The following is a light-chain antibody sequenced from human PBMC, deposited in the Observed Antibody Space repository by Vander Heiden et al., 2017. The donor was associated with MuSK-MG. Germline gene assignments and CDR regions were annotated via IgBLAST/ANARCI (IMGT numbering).Light chain of an antibody. CDR1: QDTSNY. Sequence: DIQMTQSPSSLSASVGDRVTITCQASQDTSNYLNWYQQKPGKAPKLLIYDASNLETGVPSRFSGSGSGTDFTFTISSLQPEDIATYYCQQYDNLPGYTFGQGTKLEIK. CDR2: DAS. V-gene: IGKV1-33*01. J-gene: IGKJ2*01. CDR3: QQYDNLPGYT.